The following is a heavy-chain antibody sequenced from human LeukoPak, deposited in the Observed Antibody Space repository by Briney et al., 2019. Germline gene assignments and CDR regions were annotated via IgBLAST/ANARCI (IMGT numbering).Heavy chain of an antibody. J-gene: IGHJ4*02. Sequence: GGSLRLSCAASGFTFSSYEMNWVRQAPGKGLEWVSYISSSGSTIYYADSVKGRFTISRDNFKNTLSLQMDSLRAEDTAVYYCAKDLETKYCIDYWGQGTLATVSS. V-gene: IGHV3-48*03. CDR2: ISSSGSTI. D-gene: IGHD2-15*01. CDR3: AKDLETKYCIDY. CDR1: GFTFSSYE.